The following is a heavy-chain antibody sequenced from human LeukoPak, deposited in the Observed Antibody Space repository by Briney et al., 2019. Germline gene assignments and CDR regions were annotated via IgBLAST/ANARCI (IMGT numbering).Heavy chain of an antibody. J-gene: IGHJ3*02. CDR3: ARDFQGAFDI. CDR2: ISSSSSYI. Sequence: PGGSLRLSCAASGFTFSSYSMNWVRQAPGKGLEWVSSISSSSSYIYYADSVKGRFTISRDNAKNSLYLQMNSLSAEDTAVYYCARDFQGAFDIWGQGTMVTVSS. V-gene: IGHV3-21*01. CDR1: GFTFSSYS.